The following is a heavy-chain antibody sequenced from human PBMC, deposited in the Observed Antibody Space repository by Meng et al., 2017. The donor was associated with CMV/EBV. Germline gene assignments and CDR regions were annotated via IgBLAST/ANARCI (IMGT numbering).Heavy chain of an antibody. CDR3: ARAPYGDYGLDY. CDR2: IYSGGST. J-gene: IGHJ4*03. CDR1: GFTVSSNY. D-gene: IGHD4-17*01. V-gene: IGHV3-53*01. Sequence: GESLKISCAASGFTVSSNYMSWVRQAPGKGLEWVSVIYSGGSTYYADSVKGRFTISRDNSKNTLYLQMNSLRAEDTAVYYCARAPYGDYGLDYWGQGTTVTVSS.